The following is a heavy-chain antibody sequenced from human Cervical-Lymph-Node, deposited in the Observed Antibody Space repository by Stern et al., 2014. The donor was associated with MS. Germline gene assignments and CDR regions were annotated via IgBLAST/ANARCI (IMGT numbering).Heavy chain of an antibody. CDR1: GFTFSSYA. D-gene: IGHD2-15*01. CDR3: ALLATPTDY. Sequence: EDQLGEAGGGLVQPGGTLRLSCVASGFTFSSYAINWVRQAPGKGLQWVSAIVASGERTYYADSVKGRFTISRDNSKNTVHLQMTSLRAEDTAMYFCALLATPTDYWGQGTLVAVSS. J-gene: IGHJ4*02. V-gene: IGHV3-23*04. CDR2: IVASGERT.